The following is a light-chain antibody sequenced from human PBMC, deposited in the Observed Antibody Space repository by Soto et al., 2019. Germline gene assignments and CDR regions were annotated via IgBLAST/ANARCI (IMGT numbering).Light chain of an antibody. CDR3: TAYGGSNNYVV. CDR1: SSDVGAYIY. Sequence: QSALTQPPSASGSPGQSVTISCTGTSSDVGAYIYVSWYQKHPGKAPKLMIYEVSRLPSGVPDRFSGSRSGNTASLTVSGLQAEDEGDYYCTAYGGSNNYVVFGGGTKLTVL. J-gene: IGLJ2*01. V-gene: IGLV2-8*01. CDR2: EVS.